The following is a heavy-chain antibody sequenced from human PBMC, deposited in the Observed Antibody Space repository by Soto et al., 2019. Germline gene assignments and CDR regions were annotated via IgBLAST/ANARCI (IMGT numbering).Heavy chain of an antibody. CDR1: GFTFISYS. CDR2: ISSSSSYI. Sequence: PWGSLRLSCAASGFTFISYSINFFRHSPVKGREWVSSISSSSSYIYYADSVKGRFTISRDNAKNSLYLQMNSLRAEDTAVYYCARVADDFWSGYYYYYYGMDVWGQGTTVTVS. J-gene: IGHJ6*02. CDR3: ARVADDFWSGYYYYYYGMDV. V-gene: IGHV3-21*01. D-gene: IGHD3-3*01.